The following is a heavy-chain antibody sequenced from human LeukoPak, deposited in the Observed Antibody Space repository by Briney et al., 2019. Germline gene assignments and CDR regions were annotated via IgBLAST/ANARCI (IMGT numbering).Heavy chain of an antibody. Sequence: GGSLRLSCAASGFTFSSYAMHWVRQAPGKGLEWVAVISYDGSNKYYADSVEGRFTISRDNSKNTLYLQMNSLRAEDTAVYYCARSVVAPYGMDVWGQGTTVTVSS. CDR2: ISYDGSNK. D-gene: IGHD2-15*01. CDR1: GFTFSSYA. J-gene: IGHJ6*02. V-gene: IGHV3-30-3*01. CDR3: ARSVVAPYGMDV.